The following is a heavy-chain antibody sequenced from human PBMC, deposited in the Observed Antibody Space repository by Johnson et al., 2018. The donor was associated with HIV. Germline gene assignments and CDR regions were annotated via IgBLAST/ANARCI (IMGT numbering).Heavy chain of an antibody. D-gene: IGHD3-10*01. CDR3: AIGRGEFPRHAFDI. J-gene: IGHJ3*02. CDR2: IYSGGST. Sequence: EVQLVESGGGVVQPGRSLRLSCAASGFTFSSNYMSWVRQAPGKGLEWVSVIYSGGSTYYADSVKGRFTISRDNSKNTLYLQMNSLRAEDTAVYYCAIGRGEFPRHAFDIWGQGTMVTVSS. CDR1: GFTFSSNY. V-gene: IGHV3-66*01.